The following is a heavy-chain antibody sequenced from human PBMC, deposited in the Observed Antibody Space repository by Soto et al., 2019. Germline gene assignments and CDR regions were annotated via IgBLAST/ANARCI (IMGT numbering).Heavy chain of an antibody. D-gene: IGHD2-8*02. V-gene: IGHV3-13*01. CDR3: ARQASYWHGGGGWFDP. J-gene: IGHJ5*02. Sequence: PGGSLRLSCAASGFTFSAYDMHWVRQATGKGLEWVSAIGTQHDAYYPDSVKGRFTISRENAKNSLYLQMNSLRAGDTAVYYCARQASYWHGGGGWFDPWGQGTLVTVSS. CDR1: GFTFSAYD. CDR2: IGTQHDA.